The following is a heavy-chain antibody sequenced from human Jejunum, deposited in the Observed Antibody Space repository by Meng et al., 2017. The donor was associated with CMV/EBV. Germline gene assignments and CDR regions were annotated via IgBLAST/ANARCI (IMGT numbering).Heavy chain of an antibody. V-gene: IGHV3-7*01. Sequence: ACAAAGVSLRNYWMRWARQAPGRGLEWVASMKTDGSEKYYVDSVKGRFAMSRDNAKNSLYLQMNSLRAEDTAVYYCARGNALDYWGLGTLVTVSS. J-gene: IGHJ4*02. CDR2: MKTDGSEK. CDR3: ARGNALDY. CDR1: GVSLRNYW.